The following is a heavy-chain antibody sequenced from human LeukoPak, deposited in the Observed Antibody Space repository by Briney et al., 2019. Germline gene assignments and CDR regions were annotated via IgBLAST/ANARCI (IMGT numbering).Heavy chain of an antibody. Sequence: GRSLRLSCAASGFTFDTYAIHWVRQAPGKGLEWVAVISFDGSNRYYAGSVKGRFTISRDNSKNTVYLQMTSLRTEDTAVYYCAKDAHTYGNNWFDPWGQGTLVTASS. CDR2: ISFDGSNR. V-gene: IGHV3-30*18. CDR1: GFTFDTYA. J-gene: IGHJ5*02. CDR3: AKDAHTYGNNWFDP. D-gene: IGHD5-18*01.